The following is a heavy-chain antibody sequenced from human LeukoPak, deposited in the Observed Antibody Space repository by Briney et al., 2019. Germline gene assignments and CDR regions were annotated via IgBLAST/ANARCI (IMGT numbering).Heavy chain of an antibody. CDR2: TKHDGSEK. CDR1: AFMFSDYW. Sequence: GGSLRLSCAASAFMFSDYWMAWVRQAPGKGLEWVANTKHDGSEKYYMDSVKGRFTISRVNAKNSLYLQMNSLRAEDTAVYYCASLHDPSLSFDYWGQGTLVTVSS. CDR3: ASLHDPSLSFDY. J-gene: IGHJ4*02. V-gene: IGHV3-7*01.